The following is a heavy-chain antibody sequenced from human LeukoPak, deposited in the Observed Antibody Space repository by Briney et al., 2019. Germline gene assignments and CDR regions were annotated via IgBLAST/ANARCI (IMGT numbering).Heavy chain of an antibody. D-gene: IGHD3-10*01. J-gene: IGHJ4*02. CDR1: GFTFSSYA. CDR3: ARDYGYYYGSGSYYIPD. V-gene: IGHV3-30-3*01. Sequence: GGSRRLSCAASGFTFSSYAMHWVRQAPGKGLEWVAVISYDGSNKYYADSVKGRFTISRDNSKDTLYLQMNSLRAEDTAVYYCARDYGYYYGSGSYYIPDWGQGTLVTVSS. CDR2: ISYDGSNK.